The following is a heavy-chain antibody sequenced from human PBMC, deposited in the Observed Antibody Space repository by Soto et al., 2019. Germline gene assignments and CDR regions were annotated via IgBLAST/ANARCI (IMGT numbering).Heavy chain of an antibody. CDR1: GVSISSSSYY. V-gene: IGHV4-39*01. D-gene: IGHD2-15*01. Sequence: SETLSLTCTVSGVSISSSSYYWGWIRQPPGQGLEWIGSIYYSESTYYNPSLKSRVTISVDTSKNQFSLKLSSVTAADTAVYYCASTLVVVAINKNYYYGTDVWGQGTTVTVSS. J-gene: IGHJ6*02. CDR2: IYYSEST. CDR3: ASTLVVVAINKNYYYGTDV.